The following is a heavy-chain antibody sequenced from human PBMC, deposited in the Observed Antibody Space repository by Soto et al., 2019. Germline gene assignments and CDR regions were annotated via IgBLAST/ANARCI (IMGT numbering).Heavy chain of an antibody. CDR3: ASRPYYCSSTSCYVGAGMDV. J-gene: IGHJ6*02. V-gene: IGHV4-31*03. CDR1: GGSISSGGYY. CDR2: IYYSGST. Sequence: SETLSLTCTVSGGSISSGGYYWSWIRQHPGKGLEWIGYIYYSGSTYYNPSLKSRVTISVDTSKNQFSLKLSSVTAADTAVYYCASRPYYCSSTSCYVGAGMDVWGQGTTVTVSS. D-gene: IGHD2-2*01.